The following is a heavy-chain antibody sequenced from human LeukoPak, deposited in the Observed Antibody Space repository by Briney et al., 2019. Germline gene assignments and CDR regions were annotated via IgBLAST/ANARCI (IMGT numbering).Heavy chain of an antibody. CDR3: ASRPYSSGWFPRIDP. V-gene: IGHV4-4*02. J-gene: IGHJ5*02. CDR1: GFTFSSYSM. D-gene: IGHD6-19*01. Sequence: GSLRLSCAASGFTFSSYSMNWVRQPPGKGLEWIGEIYHSGSTNYNPSLKSRVTISVDKSKNQFSLKLSSVTAADTAVYYCASRPYSSGWFPRIDPWGQGTLVTVSS. CDR2: IYHSGST.